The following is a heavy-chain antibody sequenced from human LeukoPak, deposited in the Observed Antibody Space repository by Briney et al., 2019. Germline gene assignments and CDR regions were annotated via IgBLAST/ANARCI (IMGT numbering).Heavy chain of an antibody. CDR1: GFTVSSNY. D-gene: IGHD6-19*01. J-gene: IGHJ3*02. V-gene: IGHV3-66*01. Sequence: PGGSLRLSCAASGFTVSSNYMSWVRQAPGKGLEWVSVIYSGGSTYYADSVKGRFTISRDNSKNTLYLQMNSLRAEDTAVYYCAKLYGVAVAADDAFDIWGQGTMVTVSS. CDR3: AKLYGVAVAADDAFDI. CDR2: IYSGGST.